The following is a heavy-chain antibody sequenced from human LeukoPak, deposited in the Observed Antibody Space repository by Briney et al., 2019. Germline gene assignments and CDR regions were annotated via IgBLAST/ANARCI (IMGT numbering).Heavy chain of an antibody. V-gene: IGHV5-51*01. CDR3: ARQANCGGDCSLGAFDI. D-gene: IGHD2-21*02. CDR1: GYSFTSYW. Sequence: GESLKISCKGSGYSFTSYWIGWVRQMPGKGLEWMGIIYPGDSDTRYSPSFQGQVTISADKSISTAYLQWSSLKASDTAMYYCARQANCGGDCSLGAFDIWGQGTMVTVSS. J-gene: IGHJ3*02. CDR2: IYPGDSDT.